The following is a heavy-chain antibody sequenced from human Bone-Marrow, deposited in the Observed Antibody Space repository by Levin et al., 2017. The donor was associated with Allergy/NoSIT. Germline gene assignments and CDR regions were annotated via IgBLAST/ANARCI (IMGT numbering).Heavy chain of an antibody. CDR3: VKGGTFSRDAFDI. D-gene: IGHD1-1*01. Sequence: SCSASGFTFSSYAVHWVRQAPGKGLEHVSAISSNGVNTYYADSVKGRFTISRDNSKNTLFLQMISLGPEDTAVYYCVKGGTFSRDAFDIWGQGTMVTVSS. CDR2: ISSNGVNT. J-gene: IGHJ3*02. V-gene: IGHV3-64D*06. CDR1: GFTFSSYA.